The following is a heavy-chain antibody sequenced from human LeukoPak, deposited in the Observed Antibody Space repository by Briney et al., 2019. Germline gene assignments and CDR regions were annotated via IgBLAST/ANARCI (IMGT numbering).Heavy chain of an antibody. J-gene: IGHJ4*02. Sequence: GESLKISCKGSGYSFTSYWIGWVRQMPGKGLEWMGIIYPGDSDTRYSPSFQGQVTISADKSISTAYLQWSSLKASDTAVYYCARGVGQYYDSSGFYYFDYWGQGTLVTVSS. CDR3: ARGVGQYYDSSGFYYFDY. V-gene: IGHV5-51*01. CDR1: GYSFTSYW. D-gene: IGHD3-22*01. CDR2: IYPGDSDT.